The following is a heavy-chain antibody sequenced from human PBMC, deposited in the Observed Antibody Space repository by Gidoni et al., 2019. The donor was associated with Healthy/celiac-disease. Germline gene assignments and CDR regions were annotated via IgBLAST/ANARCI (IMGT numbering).Heavy chain of an antibody. D-gene: IGHD6-13*01. CDR3: AREKDYSSSWYEVDYGMDV. V-gene: IGHV3-33*01. J-gene: IGHJ6*02. CDR2: IWYDGSNK. CDR1: GFTFSSYG. Sequence: QVQLVESGGGVVQPGRSLRLSCAASGFTFSSYGLHWVRQAPGKGLEWVAVIWYDGSNKYYADSVKGRFTISRDNSKNTLYLQMNSLRAEDTAVYYCAREKDYSSSWYEVDYGMDVWGQGTTVTVSS.